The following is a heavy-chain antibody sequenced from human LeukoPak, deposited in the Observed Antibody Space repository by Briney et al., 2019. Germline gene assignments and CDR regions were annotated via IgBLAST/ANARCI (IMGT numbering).Heavy chain of an antibody. CDR1: GFTFSSYS. J-gene: IGHJ4*02. Sequence: GGSLRLSCAASGFTFSSYSMNWVRQAPGKGLEWVSSISSSSSYIYYADSVKGRFTISRDNAKNSLYLQMDSLRAEDTAVYYCARADWDTAMIDYWGQGTLVTVSS. CDR2: ISSSSSYI. D-gene: IGHD5-18*01. CDR3: ARADWDTAMIDY. V-gene: IGHV3-21*01.